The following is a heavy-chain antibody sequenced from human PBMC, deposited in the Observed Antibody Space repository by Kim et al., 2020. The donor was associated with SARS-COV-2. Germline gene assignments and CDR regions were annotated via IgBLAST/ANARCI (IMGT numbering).Heavy chain of an antibody. J-gene: IGHJ4*02. V-gene: IGHV4-31*02. Sequence: NPAHKSRVTITVDTSKNQFSLKLSSVTAADTAVYYCAREKNDYGDYAFDYWGQGTLVTVSS. D-gene: IGHD4-17*01. CDR3: AREKNDYGDYAFDY.